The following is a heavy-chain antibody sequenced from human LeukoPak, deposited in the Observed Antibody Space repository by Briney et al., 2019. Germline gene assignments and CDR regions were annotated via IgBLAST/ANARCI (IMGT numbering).Heavy chain of an antibody. Sequence: GGSLRLSCAASGFTFSSYAMSWVRQAPGKGQEWVSTIVVSGGSTHYADSVKGRFTISRDNSKTTLYLQMNNLGAEDTALYHCAKHFVTGNYDWCFDLWGRGTLVTVSS. CDR1: GFTFSSYA. J-gene: IGHJ2*01. D-gene: IGHD5-24*01. CDR2: IVVSGGST. V-gene: IGHV3-23*01. CDR3: AKHFVTGNYDWCFDL.